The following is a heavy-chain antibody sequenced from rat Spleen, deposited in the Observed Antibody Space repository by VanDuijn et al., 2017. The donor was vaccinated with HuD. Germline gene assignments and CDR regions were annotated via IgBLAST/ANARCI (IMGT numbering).Heavy chain of an antibody. V-gene: IGHV5-31*01. Sequence: EVHLVESGGGLVQPGGSLKLSCVASGFTFNNYWMTWIRQAPGKGLEWVATITHIGATSYYPDSVKGRFTISRDNAKSTLYLQMDSLRSEDTATYYCARGSGTGFAYWGQGTLVTVSS. D-gene: IGHD1-4*01. J-gene: IGHJ3*01. CDR2: ITHIGATS. CDR1: GFTFNNYW. CDR3: ARGSGTGFAY.